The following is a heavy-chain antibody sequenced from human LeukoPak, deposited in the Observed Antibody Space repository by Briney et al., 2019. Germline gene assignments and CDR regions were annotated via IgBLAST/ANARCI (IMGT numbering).Heavy chain of an antibody. CDR3: ARGDYGGNSGGSHWFDP. J-gene: IGHJ5*02. CDR1: GGSISSSSYY. V-gene: IGHV4-39*01. D-gene: IGHD4-23*01. Sequence: SETLSLTCTVSGGSISSSSYYWGWIRQPPGKGLEWIGSIYYSGSTYYNPSLKSRVTISVDTSKNQFSLKLSSVTAADTAVYYCARGDYGGNSGGSHWFDPWGQGTLVTVSS. CDR2: IYYSGST.